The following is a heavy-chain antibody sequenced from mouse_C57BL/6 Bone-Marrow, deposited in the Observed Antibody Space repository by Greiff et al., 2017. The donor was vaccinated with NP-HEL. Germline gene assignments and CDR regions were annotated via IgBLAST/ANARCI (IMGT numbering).Heavy chain of an antibody. Sequence: EVQLKQSGPELVKPGASVKISCKASGYTFTDYYMNWVKQSHGKSLEWIGDINPNNGGTSYNQKFKGKATLTVDKSSSTAYMELRSLTSEDSAVYYCARDGYYSSWYFDVWGTGTTVTVSS. CDR2: INPNNGGT. V-gene: IGHV1-26*01. J-gene: IGHJ1*03. D-gene: IGHD2-3*01. CDR1: GYTFTDYY. CDR3: ARDGYYSSWYFDV.